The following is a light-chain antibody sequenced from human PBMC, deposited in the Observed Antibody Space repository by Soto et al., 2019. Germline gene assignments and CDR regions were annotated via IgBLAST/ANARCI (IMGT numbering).Light chain of an antibody. CDR1: QSVTTY. J-gene: IGKJ4*01. Sequence: EIVLTQSPATLSLSPGERATLSCRASQSVTTYLAWYQQKPGQAPRLLIYDASSRATGIPARFSGSGSGTDFTLTISSLEPEDFAFYYCLQRSNGPPLLSFGGGTKVEIK. CDR2: DAS. CDR3: LQRSNGPPLLS. V-gene: IGKV3-11*01.